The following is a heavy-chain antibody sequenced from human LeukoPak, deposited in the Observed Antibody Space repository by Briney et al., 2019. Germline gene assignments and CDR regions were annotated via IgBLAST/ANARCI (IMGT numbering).Heavy chain of an antibody. CDR1: GFTFSSYD. V-gene: IGHV3-13*01. CDR2: IGTAGDT. J-gene: IGHJ5*01. Sequence: GGSLRLSCAASGFTFSSYDMHWVRQATGKGLEWVSAIGTAGDTYYPGSVKGRFTISRENAKNSLYLQMNSLRAGDTAVYYCARVRATGYSGGCYDSWGQGTLVTASP. CDR3: ARVRATGYSGGCYDS. D-gene: IGHD6-19*01.